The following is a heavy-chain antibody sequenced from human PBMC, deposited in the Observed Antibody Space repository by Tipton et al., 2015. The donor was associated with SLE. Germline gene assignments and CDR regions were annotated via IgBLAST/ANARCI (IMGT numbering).Heavy chain of an antibody. V-gene: IGHV4-4*02. CDR2: IFHSGST. J-gene: IGHJ5*02. Sequence: TLSLTCTVSGGSISSSIWWTWVRQLPGKGLEWIGEIFHSGSTNYNPSLRGRVTMSLDKSKNQFSLKLSSVTAADTAVYYCASPYYYGSRSFDPWGQGTLVTVSA. CDR3: ASPYYYGSRSFDP. D-gene: IGHD3-10*01. CDR1: GGSISSSIW.